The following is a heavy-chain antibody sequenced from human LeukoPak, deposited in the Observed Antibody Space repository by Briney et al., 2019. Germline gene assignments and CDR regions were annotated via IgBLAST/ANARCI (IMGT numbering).Heavy chain of an antibody. Sequence: GGSLRLSCAASGFIFSDYSMNWVRQTPGKGLEWVAYISSGGSTIYYADSVRGRSTISRDSARNSLYLQMNSLGDEDTAVYYCARDETGVGSGGIDFWGQGTLVTVSS. CDR3: ARDETGVGSGGIDF. V-gene: IGHV3-48*02. CDR1: GFIFSDYS. D-gene: IGHD2-8*02. J-gene: IGHJ4*02. CDR2: ISSGGSTI.